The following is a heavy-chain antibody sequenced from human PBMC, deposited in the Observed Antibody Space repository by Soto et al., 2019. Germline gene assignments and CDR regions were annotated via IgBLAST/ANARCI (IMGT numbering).Heavy chain of an antibody. J-gene: IGHJ6*02. Sequence: ASVKVSCQASGYTLTSYAVRWVRQAPGQRLEWMGWINAGNGNTKYSQKFQGRVTITRDTSASTAYMELSSLRSEDTAVYYCARDSLSAYYYGMDVWGQGTTVTVSS. CDR1: GYTLTSYA. CDR3: ARDSLSAYYYGMDV. V-gene: IGHV1-3*01. CDR2: INAGNGNT.